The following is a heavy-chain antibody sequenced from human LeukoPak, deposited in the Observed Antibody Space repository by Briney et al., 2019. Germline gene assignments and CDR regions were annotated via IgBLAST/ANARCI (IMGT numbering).Heavy chain of an antibody. CDR1: GFTFRGFL. CDR3: AKRGVQGYMDV. CDR2: IIADGEYT. J-gene: IGHJ6*04. Sequence: GSLRLSCEASGFTFRGFLMHWVRQAPGKGLEWVSSIIADGEYTYYAGSVKGRSTISRDNSKNTLTLQMSSLRAEDTALYYCAKRGVQGYMDVWGKGSTVIVSS. D-gene: IGHD1-26*01. V-gene: IGHV3-23*01.